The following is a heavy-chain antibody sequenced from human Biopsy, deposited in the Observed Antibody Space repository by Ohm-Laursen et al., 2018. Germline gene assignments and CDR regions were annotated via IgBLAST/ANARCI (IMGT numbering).Heavy chain of an antibody. D-gene: IGHD3-10*01. CDR2: IYITGET. Sequence: GTLSLTCTVSGGYISHYYWTWIRQPAGQGLEWIGRIYITGETDYNPSLRSRVTMSVDSSKKQFSLKLKSVTAADTAIYYCARAPPLIRGVVESWFDPWGQGILVTVSS. CDR3: ARAPPLIRGVVESWFDP. CDR1: GGYISHYY. J-gene: IGHJ5*02. V-gene: IGHV4-4*07.